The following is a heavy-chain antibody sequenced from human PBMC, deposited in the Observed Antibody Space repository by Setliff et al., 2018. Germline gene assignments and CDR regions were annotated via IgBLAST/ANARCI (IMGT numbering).Heavy chain of an antibody. Sequence: GESLKISCAASGFSFSDYSMNWVRQAPGKGLEWVSSISSSSTYTFYADSVRGRFTVSRDNAKNSLYLQMNSLRAEDTAIYYCGPGGKGLLENWGQGTLVTVSS. V-gene: IGHV3-21*01. J-gene: IGHJ4*02. CDR1: GFSFSDYS. CDR2: ISSSSTYT. D-gene: IGHD3-10*01. CDR3: GPGGKGLLEN.